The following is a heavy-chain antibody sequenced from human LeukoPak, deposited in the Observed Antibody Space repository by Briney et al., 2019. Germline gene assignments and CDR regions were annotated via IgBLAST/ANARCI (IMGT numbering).Heavy chain of an antibody. D-gene: IGHD2-15*01. Sequence: SQTLSLTCVISGDSVSSNSAAWSWIRQSPSRGLEWLGRTYYRSQFYYDYAVSVKSRITIDPDTSKNQFSLQLNSVTPEDTAVYYCARVLGYCSGGSCLLPWFDPWGQGTLVTVSS. CDR3: ARVLGYCSGGSCLLPWFDP. CDR2: TYYRSQFYY. CDR1: GDSVSSNSAA. V-gene: IGHV6-1*01. J-gene: IGHJ5*02.